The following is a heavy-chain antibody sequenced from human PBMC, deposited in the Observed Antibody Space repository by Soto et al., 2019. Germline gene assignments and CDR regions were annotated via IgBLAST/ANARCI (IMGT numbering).Heavy chain of an antibody. D-gene: IGHD2-21*02. CDR3: ARGVVVTAISSPYYGYGMDV. CDR2: ILPIIGTA. CDR1: GGSFSSYA. Sequence: QVQLVQSGAEVKKPGSSVKVSCKASGGSFSSYAISWVRQAPGQGLEWMGRILPIIGTANYAQKVQGRVTIAADESTRTAYMEMSGLRYEYTAVYYCARGVVVTAISSPYYGYGMDVWGQGTTVTVSS. J-gene: IGHJ6*02. V-gene: IGHV1-69*11.